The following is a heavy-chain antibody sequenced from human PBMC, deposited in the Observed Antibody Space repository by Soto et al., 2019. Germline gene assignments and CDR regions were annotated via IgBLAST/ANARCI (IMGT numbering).Heavy chain of an antibody. CDR3: ARDIGGDY. J-gene: IGHJ4*02. CDR2: IYHSGST. D-gene: IGHD3-3*01. V-gene: IGHV4-38-2*02. Sequence: SETLSLTCTVSGYSISSGYYWGWIRQPPGKGLEWIGSIYHSGSTYYNPSLKSRVTISVDTSKNQFSLKLSSVTAADTAVYYCARDIGGDYWGQGTLVTVSS. CDR1: GYSISSGYY.